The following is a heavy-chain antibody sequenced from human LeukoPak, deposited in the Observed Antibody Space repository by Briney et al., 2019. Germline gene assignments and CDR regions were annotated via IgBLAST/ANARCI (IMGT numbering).Heavy chain of an antibody. V-gene: IGHV4-34*01. Sequence: PSETLSLTCAVYGGSFSGYYWSWIRQPPGKGLEWIGEINHGGSTNYNPSLKSRVTISVDTSKNQFSLKLSSVTAADTAVYYCARQPTYYYDSSGYQYTRDYWGQGTLVTVSS. CDR2: INHGGST. CDR3: ARQPTYYYDSSGYQYTRDY. D-gene: IGHD3-22*01. J-gene: IGHJ4*02. CDR1: GGSFSGYY.